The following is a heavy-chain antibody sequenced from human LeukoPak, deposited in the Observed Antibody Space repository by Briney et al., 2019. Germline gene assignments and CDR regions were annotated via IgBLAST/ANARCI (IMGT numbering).Heavy chain of an antibody. D-gene: IGHD6-13*01. V-gene: IGHV3-7*03. CDR2: IKQDGSQK. CDR1: GFTFSSYW. J-gene: IGHJ4*02. Sequence: GGSLRLSCAASGFTFSSYWMSWVRQAPGKGLEWVANIKQDGSQKYYVDSVKGRFTISRDNAKNSLYLQMNSLRAEDTAVYYCARDTTGYSSSPAGEYWGQGTLVTVSS. CDR3: ARDTTGYSSSPAGEY.